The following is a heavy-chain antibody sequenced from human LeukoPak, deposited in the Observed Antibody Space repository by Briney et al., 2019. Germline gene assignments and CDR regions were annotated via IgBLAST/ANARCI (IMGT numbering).Heavy chain of an antibody. J-gene: IGHJ3*02. CDR3: ESASDTDAIDI. CDR2: IIPILGIA. Sequence: SVKVSCKASGGTFSSYAISWVRQAPGQGLEWMGRIIPILGIANYAQKFQGRVTITADKSTSTAYMGLSSLRSEDTAVYYCESASDTDAIDIWGQGTTVTVSS. D-gene: IGHD5-18*01. V-gene: IGHV1-69*04. CDR1: GGTFSSYA.